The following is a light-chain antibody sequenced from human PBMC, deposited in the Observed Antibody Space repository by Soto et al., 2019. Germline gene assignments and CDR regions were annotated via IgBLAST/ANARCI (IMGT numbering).Light chain of an antibody. CDR2: LAS. CDR3: QQYHSPPVT. CDR1: QSVFKSFDNKNY. J-gene: IGKJ4*01. V-gene: IGKV4-1*01. Sequence: DIVMTQSPDSLAVSLGERATINCKSSQSVFKSFDNKNYLAWYQQKPGQPPKLLIYLASTRESGVPDRFSGSGSGTDFTLTISSLQAEDVAAYYCQQYHSPPVTFGGGTKVEIK.